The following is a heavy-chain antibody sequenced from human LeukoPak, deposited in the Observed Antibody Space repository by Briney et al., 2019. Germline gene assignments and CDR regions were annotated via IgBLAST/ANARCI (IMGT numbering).Heavy chain of an antibody. V-gene: IGHV4-61*01. J-gene: IGHJ4*02. Sequence: SETLSLTCTVSGGSISSSSYYWGWIRQPPGKGLEWIGYVFHTGSTNYNPSLKSRVTISVDTSKNQFSLKLSSVTAADTAVYYCARDRGSQPFIDYWGQGTLVTVSS. CDR1: GGSISSSSYY. CDR3: ARDRGSQPFIDY. D-gene: IGHD1-26*01. CDR2: VFHTGST.